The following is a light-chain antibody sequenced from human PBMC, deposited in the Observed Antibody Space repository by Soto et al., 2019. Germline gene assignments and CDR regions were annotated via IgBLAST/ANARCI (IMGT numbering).Light chain of an antibody. CDR3: CSYAPTRASYL. V-gene: IGLV2-23*02. CDR1: GSDIGSYNL. J-gene: IGLJ1*01. Sequence: QSVLTQPASVSGSPGQSITISCTGTGSDIGSYNLVSWYQQPPGKAPKLIIYEVTNRPSGVSSRFSGSKSGNTASLTISGLQAEDDADYYCCSYAPTRASYLFGTGPKVTVL. CDR2: EVT.